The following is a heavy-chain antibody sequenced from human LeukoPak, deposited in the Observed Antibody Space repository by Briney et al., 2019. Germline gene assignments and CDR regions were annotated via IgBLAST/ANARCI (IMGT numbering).Heavy chain of an antibody. CDR1: GYPFTGYY. V-gene: IGHV1-2*02. CDR3: ARLADCSSSSCRSFDY. Sequence: ASVKVSCKASGYPFTGYYLHWVRQATGQGREWMGWINHNSGFTNYAQKFQGRVTMTRDTSISTAYMELSRLRSDDTAVYYCARLADCSSSSCRSFDYWGQGTLVTVSS. D-gene: IGHD2-2*01. J-gene: IGHJ4*02. CDR2: INHNSGFT.